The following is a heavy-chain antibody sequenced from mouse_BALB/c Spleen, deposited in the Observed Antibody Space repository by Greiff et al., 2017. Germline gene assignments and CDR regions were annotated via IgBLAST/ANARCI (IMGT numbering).Heavy chain of an antibody. CDR3: NAYYGSSYGFDY. V-gene: IGHV14-4*02. CDR1: GFNIKDYY. J-gene: IGHJ2*01. CDR2: IDPENGDT. Sequence: EVQLVESGAELVRSGASVKLSCTASGFNIKDYYMHWVKQRPEQGLEWIGWIDPENGDTEYAPKFQGKATMTADTSSNTAYLQLSSLTSEDTAVYYCNAYYGSSYGFDYWGQGTTLTVSS. D-gene: IGHD1-1*01.